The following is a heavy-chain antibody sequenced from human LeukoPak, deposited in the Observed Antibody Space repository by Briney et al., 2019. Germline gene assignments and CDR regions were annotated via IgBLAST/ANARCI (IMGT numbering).Heavy chain of an antibody. J-gene: IGHJ6*03. CDR1: GFSFSNYV. CDR2: IAHDGSNK. Sequence: GGSLRLSCAASGFSFSNYVMQWVRQVPGKGLEWVALIAHDGSNKYYADSVKGRFTISRDNAKNSLYLQMNSLRAEDTAVYYCARELGLYYYYYMDVWGKGTTVTVSS. D-gene: IGHD3-16*01. V-gene: IGHV3-30*03. CDR3: ARELGLYYYYYMDV.